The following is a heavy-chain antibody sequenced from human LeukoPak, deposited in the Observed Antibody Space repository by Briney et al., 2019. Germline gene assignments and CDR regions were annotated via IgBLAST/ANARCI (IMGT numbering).Heavy chain of an antibody. Sequence: ASVKVSCKTAGYTFSDYHIHWGRQAPGQGLQWMGWINPNSGGTIRGQKFQGRVTMTRDTSMTTVYMELSSLRSDDTAVYFCARGWGPTGLDYWGQGTLVTVSP. CDR1: GYTFSDYH. CDR2: INPNSGGT. J-gene: IGHJ4*02. CDR3: ARGWGPTGLDY. D-gene: IGHD1-1*01. V-gene: IGHV1-2*02.